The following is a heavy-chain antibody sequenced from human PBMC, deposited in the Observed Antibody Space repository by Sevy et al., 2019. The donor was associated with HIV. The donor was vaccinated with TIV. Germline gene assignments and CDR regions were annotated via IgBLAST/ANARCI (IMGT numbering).Heavy chain of an antibody. D-gene: IGHD5-12*01. V-gene: IGHV3-23*01. CDR2: ITDSGGST. J-gene: IGHJ5*02. CDR3: AKAGASSGYSTS. Sequence: GGSLRLSCAASGFTFSSYAMSWVRQAPGKGLEWVSSITDSGGSTYYADSVKGRFTISRDNSKNTLYLQMNSLRAGDTAMYYCAKAGASSGYSTSWGQGTVVTVSS. CDR1: GFTFSSYA.